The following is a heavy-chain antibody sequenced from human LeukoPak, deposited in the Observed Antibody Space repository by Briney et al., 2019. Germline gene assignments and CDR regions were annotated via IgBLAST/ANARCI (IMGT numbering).Heavy chain of an antibody. CDR2: IYYSGST. CDR3: ARGGWFGDPYYFDY. Sequence: SETLSLTCTVSGGSISSYYWSWIRQPPGKGLEWIGYIYYSGSTNYNPSLKSRVTISVDTSKNQFSLKLSSVTAADTAVYYCARGGWFGDPYYFDYWGQGTLVTVSS. CDR1: GGSISSYY. J-gene: IGHJ4*02. V-gene: IGHV4-59*01. D-gene: IGHD3-10*01.